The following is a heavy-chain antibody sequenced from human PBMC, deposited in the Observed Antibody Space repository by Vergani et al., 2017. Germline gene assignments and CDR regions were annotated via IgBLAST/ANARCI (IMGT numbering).Heavy chain of an antibody. CDR1: GYTFTGYY. D-gene: IGHD3-22*01. CDR3: ASEDSSGYFAAFDI. V-gene: IGHV1-2*02. J-gene: IGHJ3*02. Sequence: QVQLVQSGAEVKKPGASVKVSCKASGYTFTGYYMHWVRQAPGQGLEWMGWINPNSGRTNYAQKFKGRVTMTRDTSISTVYMELSRLRSDDTAVYYCASEDSSGYFAAFDIWGQGTMVTVSS. CDR2: INPNSGRT.